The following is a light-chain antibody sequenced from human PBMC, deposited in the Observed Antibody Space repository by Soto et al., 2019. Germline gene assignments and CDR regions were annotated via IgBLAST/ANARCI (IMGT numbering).Light chain of an antibody. V-gene: IGKV3-15*01. CDR3: QQYHHWRT. Sequence: EIVMTQSPATLSVSPGERATLSCRASQSLSSNLAWYQQKPGQAPRLLIYGASTRATGIPARFSGSGSGTEFTLTISSLQSEHSAVYYCQQYHHWRTFGQGTKVEIK. J-gene: IGKJ1*01. CDR2: GAS. CDR1: QSLSSN.